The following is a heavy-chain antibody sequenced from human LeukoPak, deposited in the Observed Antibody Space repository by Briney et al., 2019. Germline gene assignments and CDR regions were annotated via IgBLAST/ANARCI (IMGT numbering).Heavy chain of an antibody. V-gene: IGHV4-34*01. D-gene: IGHD1-26*01. Sequence: SETLSLTCAVYSGSFSGYYWSWIRQPPGKGLEWIGEINHSGSTNYNPSLKSRVTISVDTSKNQFSLKLSSVTAADTAVYYCARWYSGSRKGFDYWGQGTLVTVSS. CDR1: SGSFSGYY. J-gene: IGHJ4*02. CDR2: INHSGST. CDR3: ARWYSGSRKGFDY.